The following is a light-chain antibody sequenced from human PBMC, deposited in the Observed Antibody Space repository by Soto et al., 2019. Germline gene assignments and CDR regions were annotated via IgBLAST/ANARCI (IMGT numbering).Light chain of an antibody. V-gene: IGLV3-1*01. Sequence: SYELTQPPSVSVSPGQTASITCSGVKLGDKYTCWYQQKPGQSPVLVIDQDTKRPSGIPERFSGSNSGNTATLAISGTQAMDEADYYCQAWDSSTVVFGGGTKLTVL. CDR1: KLGDKY. CDR3: QAWDSSTVV. CDR2: QDT. J-gene: IGLJ2*01.